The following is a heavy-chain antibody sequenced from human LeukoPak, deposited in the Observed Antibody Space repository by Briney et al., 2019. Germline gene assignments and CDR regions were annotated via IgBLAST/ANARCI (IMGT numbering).Heavy chain of an antibody. CDR3: ARGGYIVLMVYALDY. CDR1: GRNINSYM. CDR2: ISDRSGYT. D-gene: IGHD2-8*01. J-gene: IGHJ4*02. V-gene: IGHV3-21*01. Sequence: GSLRLSCTTSGRNINSYMMNWIRQAPGKGLEWVSSISDRSGYTFYAESVRGRFTISRDNSKNTLYLQMNSLRAEDTAVYYCARGGYIVLMVYALDYWGQGTLVTVSS.